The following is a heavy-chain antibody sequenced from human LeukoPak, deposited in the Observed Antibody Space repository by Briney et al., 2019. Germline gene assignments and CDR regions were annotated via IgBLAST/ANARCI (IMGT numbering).Heavy chain of an antibody. D-gene: IGHD3-10*01. V-gene: IGHV3-23*01. J-gene: IGHJ4*02. CDR2: ISGGGGST. CDR1: GFTFSSYA. CDR3: AKSGSGNYYDRFDY. Sequence: PGGSLRLSCAASGFTFSSYAMSWVRQAPGKGLEWVSVISGGGGSTYYADSVKGRFTISSDSSKNTLYLQMNSLRAEDTAVYYCAKSGSGNYYDRFDYWGQGTLITVSS.